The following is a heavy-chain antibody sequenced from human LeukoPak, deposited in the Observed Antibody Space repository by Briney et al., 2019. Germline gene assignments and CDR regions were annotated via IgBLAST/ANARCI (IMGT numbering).Heavy chain of an antibody. V-gene: IGHV1-69*04. CDR3: ARGPRYCSSSRCFGDYWYFDL. J-gene: IGHJ2*01. D-gene: IGHD2-2*01. CDR1: GGTFSSYA. CDR2: IIPILGIA. Sequence: SVKVSCKASGGTFSSYAISWVRQAPGQGLEWMGRIIPILGIANYAQKFQGRVTIAADKSTSTAYMELSSLRSDDTAVYYCARGPRYCSSSRCFGDYWYFDLWGRGTLVTVSS.